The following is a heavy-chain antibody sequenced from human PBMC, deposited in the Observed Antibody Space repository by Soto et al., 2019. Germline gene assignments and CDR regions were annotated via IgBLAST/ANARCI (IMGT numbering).Heavy chain of an antibody. CDR2: INAGNGNT. Sequence: RQAPGQRLEWMGWINAGNGNTKYSQKFQGRVTFTRDTSTSTAYMDLSSLTSEDTAVYYRARRFEGPFDIWGQGTMVTVS. CDR3: ARRFEGPFDI. J-gene: IGHJ3*02. V-gene: IGHV1-3*01. D-gene: IGHD3-10*01.